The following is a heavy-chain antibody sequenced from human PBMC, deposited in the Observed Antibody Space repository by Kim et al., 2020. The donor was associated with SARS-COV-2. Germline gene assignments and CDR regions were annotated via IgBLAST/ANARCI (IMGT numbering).Heavy chain of an antibody. Sequence: KGLFNISRDNSKNTLYLQMNGLRAEDTAVYYCARDKAYYDFWSGSYGMDVWGQGTTVTVSS. CDR3: ARDKAYYDFWSGSYGMDV. J-gene: IGHJ6*02. V-gene: IGHV3-30*07. D-gene: IGHD3-3*01.